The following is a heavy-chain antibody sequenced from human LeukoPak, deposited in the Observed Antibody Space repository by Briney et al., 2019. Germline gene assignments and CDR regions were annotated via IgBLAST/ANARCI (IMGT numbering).Heavy chain of an antibody. CDR1: GFTFSSYA. Sequence: GGSLRLSCAASGFTFSSYAMSWVRQAPGKGLEWVSAISGSGGSTYYADSVKGRFTISRDNSKNTLYLQMNSLRAEDTAVYYCARDQGYYYYYGMDVWGQGTTVTVSS. CDR2: ISGSGGST. V-gene: IGHV3-23*01. CDR3: ARDQGYYYYYGMDV. J-gene: IGHJ6*02.